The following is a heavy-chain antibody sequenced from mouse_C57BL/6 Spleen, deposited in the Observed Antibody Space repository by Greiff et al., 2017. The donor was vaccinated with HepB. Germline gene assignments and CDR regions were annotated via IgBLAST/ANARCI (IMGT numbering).Heavy chain of an antibody. Sequence: QVQLQQSGAELARPGASVKLSCKASGYTFTSYGISWVKQRTGQGLEWIGEIYPRSGNTYYNEKFKGKATLTADKSSSTAYMELRSLTSEDSAVYFCARYLVATRGYFDVWGTGTTVTVSS. J-gene: IGHJ1*03. CDR2: IYPRSGNT. CDR3: ARYLVATRGYFDV. D-gene: IGHD1-1*01. V-gene: IGHV1-81*01. CDR1: GYTFTSYG.